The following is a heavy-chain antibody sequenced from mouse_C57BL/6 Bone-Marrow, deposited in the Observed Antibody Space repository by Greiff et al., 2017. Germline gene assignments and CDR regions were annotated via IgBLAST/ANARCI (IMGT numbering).Heavy chain of an antibody. Sequence: LQQPGSELVRPGASVKLSCKASGYTFTSYWMHWVKQRPGQGLEWIGNIYPGSGSTNSDEKFKSKATLTVDTSASTAYMQLSSLTSEDSAVYYCLLSWFAYWGQGTLVTVSA. J-gene: IGHJ3*01. CDR3: LLSWFAY. CDR2: IYPGSGST. D-gene: IGHD1-1*01. CDR1: GYTFTSYW. V-gene: IGHV1S22*01.